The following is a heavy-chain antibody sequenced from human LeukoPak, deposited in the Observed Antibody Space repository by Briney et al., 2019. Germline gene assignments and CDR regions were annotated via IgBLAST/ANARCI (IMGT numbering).Heavy chain of an antibody. CDR3: AKECYDRSGYCFDY. J-gene: IGHJ4*02. Sequence: GGSLRLSCAASGFSLTNYAMGWVRQAPGKGLEWLSTFNGGGTYSHHADSVKGRFTMSRDNSKSALFLQMNSLRAEDTAIYYCAKECYDRSGYCFDYWGQGALVAVSS. D-gene: IGHD3-22*01. CDR1: GFSLTNYA. V-gene: IGHV3-23*01. CDR2: FNGGGTYS.